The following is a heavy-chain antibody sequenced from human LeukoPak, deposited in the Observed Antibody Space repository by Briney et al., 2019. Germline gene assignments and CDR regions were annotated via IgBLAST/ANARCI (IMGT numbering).Heavy chain of an antibody. J-gene: IGHJ4*02. CDR2: IYYSGST. CDR3: ARVFGPYCGGDCFDY. D-gene: IGHD2-21*01. Sequence: PSETLSLTCTVSGGSISSYYWSWIRQPPGKGLEWIGYIYYSGSTNYNPSLKSRVTISVDTSKNQFSLKLSSVTAADTAVYYCARVFGPYCGGDCFDYWGQGTLVTVSS. V-gene: IGHV4-59*01. CDR1: GGSISSYY.